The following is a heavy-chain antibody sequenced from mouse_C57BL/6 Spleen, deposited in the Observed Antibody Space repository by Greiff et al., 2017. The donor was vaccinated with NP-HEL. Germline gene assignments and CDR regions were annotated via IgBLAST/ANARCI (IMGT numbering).Heavy chain of an antibody. D-gene: IGHD2-4*01. V-gene: IGHV2-2*01. CDR3: ARGKYYDYDRTWFAY. Sequence: QVQLKESGPGLVQPSHCLSITCTVSGFSLTSYGVHWVRQSPGKGLEWLGVIWSGGSTDYNAAFISRLSISKDNSKSQVFFKMNSLQADDTAIYYCARGKYYDYDRTWFAYWGQGTLVTVSA. J-gene: IGHJ3*01. CDR2: IWSGGST. CDR1: GFSLTSYG.